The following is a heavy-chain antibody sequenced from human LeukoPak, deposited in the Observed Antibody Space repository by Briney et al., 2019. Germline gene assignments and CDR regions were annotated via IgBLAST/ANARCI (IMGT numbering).Heavy chain of an antibody. CDR3: ASSGGSLDLYYYYYMDV. D-gene: IGHD1-26*01. J-gene: IGHJ6*03. V-gene: IGHV1-69*05. CDR2: IIPIFGTA. Sequence: GASVKVPCKASGYTFTSYYMHWVRQAPGQGLEWMGRIIPIFGTANYAQKFQGRVTITTDESTSTAYMELSSLRSEDTAVYYCASSGGSLDLYYYYYMDVWGKGTTVTVSS. CDR1: GYTFTSYY.